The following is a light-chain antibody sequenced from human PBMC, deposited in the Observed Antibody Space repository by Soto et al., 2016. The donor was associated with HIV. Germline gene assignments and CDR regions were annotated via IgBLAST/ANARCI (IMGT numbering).Light chain of an antibody. J-gene: IGLJ3*02. CDR3: NSRDSSGNHLV. Sequence: SSELTQDPAVSVALGQTVRITCQGDSLRSYYASWYQQKPGQAPVLVIYGKNNWPSEIPDRFSGSSSGNTASLTITGAQAEDEADYYCNSRDSSGNHLVFGGGTKLTVL. V-gene: IGLV3-19*01. CDR2: GKN. CDR1: SLRSYY.